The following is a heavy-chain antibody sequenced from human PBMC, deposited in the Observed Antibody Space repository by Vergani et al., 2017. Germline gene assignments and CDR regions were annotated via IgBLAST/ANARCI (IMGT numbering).Heavy chain of an antibody. J-gene: IGHJ5*02. V-gene: IGHV4-61*05. D-gene: IGHD1-1*01. CDR3: ASDTHSVQRADR. Sequence: QLQLQESGPGLVKPSETLSLTCTVSGGSISSSSYYWGWIRQPPGKGLEWIGSIHYSENTNYNPSLKTRVTISVDTSKNQFSLTLTSVTAADTAVYYCASDTHSVQRADRWGQGILVTVTS. CDR1: GGSISSSSYY. CDR2: IHYSENT.